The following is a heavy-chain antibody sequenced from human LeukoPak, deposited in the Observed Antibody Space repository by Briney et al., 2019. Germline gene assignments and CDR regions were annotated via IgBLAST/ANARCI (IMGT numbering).Heavy chain of an antibody. D-gene: IGHD2-2*01. J-gene: IGHJ4*02. Sequence: GGSLRLSCAASGFTFSSYSMNWVRQAPGKGLEWVSSISSSSSYIYYADSVKGRFTNSRDNAKNSLYLQMNGLKAEDTAVYYCARDDCSTTPCYAYWGQGTLVTVSS. V-gene: IGHV3-21*01. CDR2: ISSSSSYI. CDR1: GFTFSSYS. CDR3: ARDDCSTTPCYAY.